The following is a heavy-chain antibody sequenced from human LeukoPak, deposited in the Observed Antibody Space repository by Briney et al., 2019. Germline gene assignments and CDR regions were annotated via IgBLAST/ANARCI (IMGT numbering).Heavy chain of an antibody. Sequence: ASVKVSCKASGYTFTGYYMHWVRQAPGQGLEWMGGIIPIFGTANYAQKFQGRVTITADESTSTAYMELSSLRSEDTAVYYCATGEYQLPYYYYGMDVWGKGTTVTVSS. J-gene: IGHJ6*04. V-gene: IGHV1-69*13. CDR3: ATGEYQLPYYYYGMDV. CDR1: GYTFTGYY. D-gene: IGHD2-2*01. CDR2: IIPIFGTA.